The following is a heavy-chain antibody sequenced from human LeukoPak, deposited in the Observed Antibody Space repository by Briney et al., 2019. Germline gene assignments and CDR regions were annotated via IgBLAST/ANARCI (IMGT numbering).Heavy chain of an antibody. CDR3: ASVVVPAAIKTVDY. D-gene: IGHD2-2*01. Sequence: GGSLRLSCAASGFTFSSYAMSWVRQAPGKGLEWVSAISGSGGSTYYADSVKGRLTISRDNSKNTLYLQMNSLRAEDTAVYYCASVVVPAAIKTVDYWGQGTLVTVSS. CDR2: ISGSGGST. CDR1: GFTFSSYA. J-gene: IGHJ4*02. V-gene: IGHV3-23*01.